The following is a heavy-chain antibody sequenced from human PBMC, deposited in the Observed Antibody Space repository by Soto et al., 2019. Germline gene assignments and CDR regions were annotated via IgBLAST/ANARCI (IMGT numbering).Heavy chain of an antibody. CDR1: GFTFTSSA. CDR3: AADPGMYSSSWYKYYYGMDV. V-gene: IGHV1-58*01. J-gene: IGHJ6*02. CDR2: IVVGSGNT. Sequence: GASVKVSCKASGFTFTSSAVQWVRQARGQRLEWIGWIVVGSGNTNYAQKFQERVTITRDMSTSTAYMELSSLRSEDTAVYYCAADPGMYSSSWYKYYYGMDVGGQGTRVTVSS. D-gene: IGHD6-13*01.